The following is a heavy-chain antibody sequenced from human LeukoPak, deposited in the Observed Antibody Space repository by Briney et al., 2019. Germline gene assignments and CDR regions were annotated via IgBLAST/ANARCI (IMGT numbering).Heavy chain of an antibody. CDR2: IYYSGST. Sequence: SETLSLTCTVSDGSISSGVFYWSWIRQHPGKGLEWIGYIYYSGSTYYNPSLKSRVTISVDTSKNQFSLKLSSVTAADTAVYYCARFSGYSSSWGQGTLVTVSS. V-gene: IGHV4-31*03. J-gene: IGHJ4*02. D-gene: IGHD6-13*01. CDR1: DGSISSGVFY. CDR3: ARFSGYSSS.